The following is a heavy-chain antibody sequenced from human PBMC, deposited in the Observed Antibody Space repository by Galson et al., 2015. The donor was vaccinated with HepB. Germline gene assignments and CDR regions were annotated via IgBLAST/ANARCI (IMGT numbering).Heavy chain of an antibody. J-gene: IGHJ4*02. CDR1: GFTFSSFG. V-gene: IGHV3-30*18. CDR3: AKVSATGYGVRPGYWYFDY. Sequence: SLRLSCAASGFTFSSFGIHWVRQAPGKGLEWVAVISYDGSNKYYADSVKGRFTISRDNSKNTLYLQMNSRRAEDTAVYYCAKVSATGYGVRPGYWYFDYWGQGTLVTVSS. D-gene: IGHD4-17*01. CDR2: ISYDGSNK.